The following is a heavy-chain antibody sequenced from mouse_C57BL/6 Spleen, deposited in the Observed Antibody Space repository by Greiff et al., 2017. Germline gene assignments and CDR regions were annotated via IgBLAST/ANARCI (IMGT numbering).Heavy chain of an antibody. D-gene: IGHD2-12*01. V-gene: IGHV1-42*01. CDR2: INPSTGGT. Sequence: VQLQQSGPELVKPGASVKISCKASGYSFTGYYMNWVKQSPEKSLEWIGEINPSTGGTTYNQKFKAKATLTVDKSSSTAYMQLKSLTSEDSAVYYCARRSLRPYAMDYWGQGTSVTVAT. CDR3: ARRSLRPYAMDY. J-gene: IGHJ4*01. CDR1: GYSFTGYY.